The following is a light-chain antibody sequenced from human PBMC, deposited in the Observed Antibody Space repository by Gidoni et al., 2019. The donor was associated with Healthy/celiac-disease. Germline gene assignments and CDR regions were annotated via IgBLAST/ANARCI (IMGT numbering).Light chain of an antibody. CDR3: QQYNSYPWT. CDR1: QSISSW. Sequence: DIQMTQSPSTLSASVGDRVTITCRASQSISSWLAWYQQKPGKAPKILIYKAYSLESGVPSRFSGSGSGTEFTLTISSLKPDDFATYYCQQYNSYPWTFGQGTKVEIK. V-gene: IGKV1-5*03. J-gene: IGKJ1*01. CDR2: KAY.